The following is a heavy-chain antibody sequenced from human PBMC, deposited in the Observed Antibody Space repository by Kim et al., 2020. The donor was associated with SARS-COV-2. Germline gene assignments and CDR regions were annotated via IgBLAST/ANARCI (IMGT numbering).Heavy chain of an antibody. CDR2: ISYDGSNK. J-gene: IGHJ4*01. CDR1: GFTFSSYG. CDR3: AREFYGSGSPSVFDY. D-gene: IGHD3-10*01. V-gene: IGHV3-33*05. Sequence: GGSLRLSCAASGFTFSSYGMHWVRQAPGKGLEWVAVISYDGSNKYYADSVKGRFTISRDNSKNTLYLQMNSLRAEDTAVYYCAREFYGSGSPSVFDYWG.